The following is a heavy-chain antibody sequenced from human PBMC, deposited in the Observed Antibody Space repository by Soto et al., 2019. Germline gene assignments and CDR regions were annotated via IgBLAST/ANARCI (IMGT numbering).Heavy chain of an antibody. D-gene: IGHD3-10*02. V-gene: IGHV3-23*01. Sequence: EVQVLESGGGLVQRGGSLRLSCVASGFTFTGSAMSWARQAPGKGLEWVAAIRGDGSDTYYADSVKGRFTISRENSKSTLSLQMNSLRDEDTALYYCVKDFRCSNWGHGTLVTVSS. CDR2: IRGDGSDT. J-gene: IGHJ4*01. CDR1: GFTFTGSA. CDR3: VKDFRCSN.